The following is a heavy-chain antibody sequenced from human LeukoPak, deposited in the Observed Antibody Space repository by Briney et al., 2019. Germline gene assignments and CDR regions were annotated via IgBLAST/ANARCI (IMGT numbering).Heavy chain of an antibody. CDR3: ARGLGTTYSSSYFDGDAFDI. V-gene: IGHV1-8*03. J-gene: IGHJ3*02. CDR1: GYTFTSYD. Sequence: ASVKVSCKASGYTFTSYDINWVRQATGQGLEWMGWMNPNSGNTGYAQKFQGRVTITRNTSISTAYMELSSLRSEDTAVYYCARGLGTTYSSSYFDGDAFDIWGQGTMVTVSS. CDR2: MNPNSGNT. D-gene: IGHD6-13*01.